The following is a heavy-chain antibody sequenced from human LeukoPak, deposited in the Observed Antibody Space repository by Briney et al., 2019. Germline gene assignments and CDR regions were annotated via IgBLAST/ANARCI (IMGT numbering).Heavy chain of an antibody. CDR3: ARGDSSARYYFDY. V-gene: IGHV3-11*01. J-gene: IGHJ4*02. CDR1: GFTFSDYY. CDR2: ISSSGSTI. Sequence: GGSLRLSCTASGFTFSDYYMSWIRQAPGKGLEWVSYISSSGSTIYYADSVKGRFTISRDNAKNSLYLQMNSLRAEDTAVYYCARGDSSARYYFDYWGQGTLVTVSS. D-gene: IGHD3-22*01.